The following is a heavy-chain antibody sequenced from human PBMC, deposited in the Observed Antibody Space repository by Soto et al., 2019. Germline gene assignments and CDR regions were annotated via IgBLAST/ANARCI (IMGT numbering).Heavy chain of an antibody. CDR1: YYTFAAYW. J-gene: IGHJ3*02. CDR2: IYPGDSDT. CDR3: ARRQYCTGGNCYSSAFDI. V-gene: IGHV5-51*01. D-gene: IGHD2-15*01. Sequence: GESLKISCNGFYYTFAAYWIGWVLQMPGKGLEWMGIIYPGDSDTRYSPSFQGQVTISADKSISTAYLQWSSLKSSDTAMYYCARRQYCTGGNCYSSAFDIWGQGTMVTVSS.